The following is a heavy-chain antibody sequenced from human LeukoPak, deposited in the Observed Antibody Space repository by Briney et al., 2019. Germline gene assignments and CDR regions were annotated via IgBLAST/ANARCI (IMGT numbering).Heavy chain of an antibody. Sequence: SETLSLTCAVYGGSFSGYYWSWLRQPPGKLLEWIGEINHSGSTNYNPSLKSRVTISVDTSKNQFSLKLSSVTAADTAVYYCARTGYYYDSSGYFDYWGQGTLVTVSS. D-gene: IGHD3-22*01. CDR3: ARTGYYYDSSGYFDY. CDR1: GGSFSGYY. J-gene: IGHJ4*02. CDR2: INHSGST. V-gene: IGHV4-34*01.